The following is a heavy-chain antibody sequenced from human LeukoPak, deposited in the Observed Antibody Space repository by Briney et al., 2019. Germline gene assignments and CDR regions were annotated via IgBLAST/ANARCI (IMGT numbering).Heavy chain of an antibody. CDR3: AKDRRPAFDY. Sequence: GGSLRLSCAASGFTFSSYGMHWVRQAPGKGLEWVAFIRYDGSNKYYADSVKGRFTISRDNSKNTLYLQMNSLRAEDTAVYCCAKDRRPAFDYWGQGTLVTVSS. CDR1: GFTFSSYG. D-gene: IGHD6-25*01. V-gene: IGHV3-30*02. J-gene: IGHJ4*02. CDR2: IRYDGSNK.